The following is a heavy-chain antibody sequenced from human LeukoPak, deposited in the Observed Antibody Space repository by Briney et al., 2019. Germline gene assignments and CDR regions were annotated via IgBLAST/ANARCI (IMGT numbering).Heavy chain of an antibody. V-gene: IGHV1-18*01. J-gene: IGHJ6*02. Sequence: ASVKVSCKASGYTSTSYGISWVRQAPGQGLEWMGWISAYNGNTNYAQKLQGRVTMTTDTSTSTAYMELRSLRSDDTAVYYCARDRPVLRFLEWLLWNYYYGMDVWGQGTTVTVSS. CDR3: ARDRPVLRFLEWLLWNYYYGMDV. D-gene: IGHD3-3*01. CDR2: ISAYNGNT. CDR1: GYTSTSYG.